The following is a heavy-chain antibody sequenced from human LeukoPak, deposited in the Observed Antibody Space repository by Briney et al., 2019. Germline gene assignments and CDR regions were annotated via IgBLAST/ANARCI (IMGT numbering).Heavy chain of an antibody. CDR1: GFTFSDYY. D-gene: IGHD3-9*01. V-gene: IGHV3-11*01. CDR2: ISSSGRTI. J-gene: IGHJ6*03. CDR3: AREVCRYFGGLCGETSYMDV. Sequence: GGSLRLSCAASGFTFSDYYMSWTRHAAGEGMGWVSYISSSGRTIYSPDSVEGRFPISRDKAQNLLYLQMNGLRAEDTAVFCCAREVCRYFGGLCGETSYMDVWGKGTTVTVSS.